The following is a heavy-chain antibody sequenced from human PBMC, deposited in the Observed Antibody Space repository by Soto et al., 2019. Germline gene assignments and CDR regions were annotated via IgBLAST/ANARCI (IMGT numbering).Heavy chain of an antibody. V-gene: IGHV3-30*18. Sequence: QVQLVESGGGVVQPGRSLRLSCAASGFTFSSYGMHWVRQAPGKGLEWVAVISYDGSNKYYADSVKGRFTISRDNSKNXXYLQMNSLRAEDTAVYYCAKGLAYCGGDCYSHFDLWGRGNLVTVSS. CDR2: ISYDGSNK. J-gene: IGHJ2*01. CDR3: AKGLAYCGGDCYSHFDL. D-gene: IGHD2-21*02. CDR1: GFTFSSYG.